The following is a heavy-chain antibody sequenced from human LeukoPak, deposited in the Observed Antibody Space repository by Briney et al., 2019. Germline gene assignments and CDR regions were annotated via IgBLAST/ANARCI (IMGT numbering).Heavy chain of an antibody. V-gene: IGHV3-30-3*01. D-gene: IGHD3-22*01. CDR3: ARGEGYYYDSSGYPLEFDP. Sequence: GRSLRLSCAASGFTFSSYAMHWVRQAPGKGLEWVAVISYDGSNKYYADSVKGRFTISRDNSKNTLYLQMNSLRAEDTAVYYCARGEGYYYDSSGYPLEFDPWGQGTLVTVSS. CDR2: ISYDGSNK. CDR1: GFTFSSYA. J-gene: IGHJ5*02.